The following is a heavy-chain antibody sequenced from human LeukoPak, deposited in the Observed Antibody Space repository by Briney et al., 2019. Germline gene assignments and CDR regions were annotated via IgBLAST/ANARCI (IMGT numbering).Heavy chain of an antibody. V-gene: IGHV4-59*08. CDR1: GGSIIXXX. Sequence: SETLSLTCXXSGGSIIXXXXXXXXXXPGXXXXXXXXIXYSXXTNYNPSXXSRVTXXVDTXXNQFSLKLSTVTAADTAVYYCARWFSGYDPGPWFDPWGQGTLVTVSS. J-gene: IGHJ5*02. CDR3: ARWFSGYDPGPWFDP. CDR2: IXYSXXT. D-gene: IGHD5-12*01.